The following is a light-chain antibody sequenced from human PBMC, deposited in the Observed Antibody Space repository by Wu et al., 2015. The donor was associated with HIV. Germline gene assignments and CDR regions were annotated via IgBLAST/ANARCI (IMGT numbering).Light chain of an antibody. CDR1: QSVSSSY. CDR2: DAS. CDR3: QQYSHWPTWT. Sequence: EIVLTQSPGTLSLTPGERATLSCRASQSVSSSYLAWYQQKTGQAPSLLIFDASTRATGIPARFSGSGSGTEFTLTISSIQSEDFAVYYCQQYSHWPTWTFGQGTKVEVK. J-gene: IGKJ1*01. V-gene: IGKV3-15*01.